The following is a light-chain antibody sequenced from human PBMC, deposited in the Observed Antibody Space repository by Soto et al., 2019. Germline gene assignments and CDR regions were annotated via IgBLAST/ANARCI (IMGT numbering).Light chain of an antibody. Sequence: QLVLTQSSSASASLGSSVKLTCTLNSGHSSYIIAWHQQQPGKAPRYLIKLEGSGSYNKGSGVPDRFSGSSSGADRYLTISNLQSEDEADYYCETWDSNSWVFGGGTQLTVL. CDR3: ETWDSNSWV. V-gene: IGLV4-60*03. J-gene: IGLJ3*02. CDR2: LEGSGSY. CDR1: SGHSSYI.